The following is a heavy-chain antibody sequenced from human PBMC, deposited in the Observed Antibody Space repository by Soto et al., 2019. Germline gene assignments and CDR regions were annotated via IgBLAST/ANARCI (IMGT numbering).Heavy chain of an antibody. V-gene: IGHV4-59*07. CDR2: TYHRGST. D-gene: IGHD6-25*01. CDR3: ARIGGYHGPLDY. J-gene: IGHJ4*02. CDR1: IFSISSYF. Sequence: SDTLSISFSVSIFSISSYFWSWIRQAPGGGLEWIGYTYHRGSTNYSPSLKSRVAISLDTSENQFSLKVNSVTAADTAVYYCARIGGYHGPLDYWGQGTQVTVSS.